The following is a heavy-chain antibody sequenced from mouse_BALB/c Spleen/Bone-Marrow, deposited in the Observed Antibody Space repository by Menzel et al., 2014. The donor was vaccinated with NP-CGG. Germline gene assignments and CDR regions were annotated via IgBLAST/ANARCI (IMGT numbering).Heavy chain of an antibody. J-gene: IGHJ4*01. V-gene: IGHV1-69*02. D-gene: IGHD1-1*01. CDR1: GYTFTSYW. Sequence: VQLQQSGAELVRPGASVKLSCRASGYTFTSYWINWVKQRPGQGLEWIGNIYPSDTYTNYNQRFKDKATLTVDKSSSTAYMQLSSPTSEGSAVYYCTRYGNSHYYAVDYWGQGTSVTVSS. CDR2: IYPSDTYT. CDR3: TRYGNSHYYAVDY.